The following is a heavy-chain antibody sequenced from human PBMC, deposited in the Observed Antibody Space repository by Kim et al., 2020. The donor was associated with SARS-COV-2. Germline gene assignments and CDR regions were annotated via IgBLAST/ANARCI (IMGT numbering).Heavy chain of an antibody. D-gene: IGHD3-9*01. CDR2: IWYDGSNK. CDR3: ARDPGQYYDILTGYYPPYYYSGMDV. Sequence: GGSLRLSCTASGFTFSSYVMHWVRQAPGKGLEWMAVIWYDGSNKYYADSAKGRFTISRDNSKNTLYLQMNSLRAEDTALYYCARDPGQYYDILTGYYPPYYYSGMDVWGQGTTVTVSS. J-gene: IGHJ6*02. CDR1: GFTFSSYV. V-gene: IGHV3-33*01.